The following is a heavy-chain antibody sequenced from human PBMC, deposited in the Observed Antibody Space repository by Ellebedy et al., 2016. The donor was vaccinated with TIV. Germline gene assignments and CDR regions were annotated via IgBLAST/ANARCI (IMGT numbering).Heavy chain of an antibody. J-gene: IGHJ6*02. CDR3: ARDRPVRRSASLTLRYYYYCGMDV. V-gene: IGHV3-23*01. D-gene: IGHD2-21*01. CDR1: GFTFSSYA. CDR2: ISGRGVT. Sequence: GESLKISCAASGFTFSSYAMSWVRQSPGKGLDLVSGISGRGVTVYAESVKGRFIISRDNSQNTLSLQMNSLRAEDTAVYYCARDRPVRRSASLTLRYYYYCGMDVWGQGTTVTVSS.